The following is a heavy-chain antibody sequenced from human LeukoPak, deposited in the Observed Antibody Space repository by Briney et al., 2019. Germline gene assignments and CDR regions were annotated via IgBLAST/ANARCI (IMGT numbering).Heavy chain of an antibody. J-gene: IGHJ4*02. CDR2: IYYSGST. CDR3: ARRTSRGYYFDY. CDR1: GGSIFSSSYY. V-gene: IGHV4-39*01. Sequence: SETLSLTCTVPGGSIFSSSYYWGWIRQPPGKGLEWIGSIYYSGSTSCNPSLKSRITISVDTSKNQFSLKLSSVTAADTAVYYCARRTSRGYYFDYWGQGTLVTVSS.